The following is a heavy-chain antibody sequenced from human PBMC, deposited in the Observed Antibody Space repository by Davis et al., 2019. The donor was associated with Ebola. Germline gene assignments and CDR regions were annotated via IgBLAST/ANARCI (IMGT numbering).Heavy chain of an antibody. CDR1: GFTLPNYA. Sequence: AASVKVSCKASGFTLPNYAIHSVRHPPGPRLEWMGWVHGGNVNTKYSQRFQGRVTITTDTSASTVYLDLTSLRSDDTAVFYCARATFGYNSGWYADYWGPGSLVTVSS. CDR2: VHGGNVNT. V-gene: IGHV1-3*01. J-gene: IGHJ4*02. D-gene: IGHD6-19*01. CDR3: ARATFGYNSGWYADY.